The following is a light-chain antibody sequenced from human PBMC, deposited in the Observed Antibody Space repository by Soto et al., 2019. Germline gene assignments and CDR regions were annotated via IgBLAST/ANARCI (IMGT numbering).Light chain of an antibody. Sequence: DIQMTQSPSSLSASVGDRVTITCRASQSISSYLNWYQQKPGKAPKLLIYAASSLQSGVPSRFSGSGSGTDFTLTISSLQPEDFATYYCQQSYSTHPITFGQGKRLEIK. CDR2: AAS. CDR3: QQSYSTHPIT. CDR1: QSISSY. V-gene: IGKV1-39*01. J-gene: IGKJ5*01.